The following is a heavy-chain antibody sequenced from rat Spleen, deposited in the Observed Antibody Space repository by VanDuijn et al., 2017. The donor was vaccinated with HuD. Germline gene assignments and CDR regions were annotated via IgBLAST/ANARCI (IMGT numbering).Heavy chain of an antibody. CDR1: GFTFSDYY. D-gene: IGHD1-9*01. J-gene: IGHJ3*01. V-gene: IGHV5-22*01. Sequence: EVQLVESGGGLVQPGRSLKLSCAASGFTFSDYYMAWVRQAPKKGLEWVASISYEGSSTYYGDSVKGRFTISRDNAENTVYLQMNSLRSEDTATYYCALRYYGYTYDWFAYWGQGTLVTVSS. CDR2: ISYEGSST. CDR3: ALRYYGYTYDWFAY.